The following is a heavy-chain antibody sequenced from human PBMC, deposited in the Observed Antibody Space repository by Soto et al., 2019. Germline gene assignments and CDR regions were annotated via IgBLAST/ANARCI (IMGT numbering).Heavy chain of an antibody. D-gene: IGHD3-16*01. J-gene: IGHJ3*01. V-gene: IGHV2-5*01. CDR3: AHRHDLRAVDF. CDR1: GFSLSTRAVG. CDR2: IYWNDDK. Sequence: SGPTLVNPTQTLTLTCTFSGFSLSTRAVGVGWIRQPPGKALEWLALIYWNDDKRYSPSLKNRLAIIKDTSKNHVVLTMTNMEPVDTATDYCAHRHDLRAVDFWGQWTMGTVSS.